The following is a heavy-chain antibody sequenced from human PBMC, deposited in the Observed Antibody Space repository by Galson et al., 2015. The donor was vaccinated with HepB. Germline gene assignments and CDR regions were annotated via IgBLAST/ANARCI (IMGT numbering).Heavy chain of an antibody. CDR1: GGTFSSYA. V-gene: IGHV1-69*13. Sequence: SVKVSCKASGGTFSSYAISWVRQAPGQGLEWMGGIIPIFGTANYAQKFQGRVTITADESTSTAYMELSSLRSEDTAVYYCARDGGYCSSTSCHRYYYYYYMDVWGKGTTVTVSS. D-gene: IGHD2-2*01. CDR2: IIPIFGTA. J-gene: IGHJ6*03. CDR3: ARDGGYCSSTSCHRYYYYYYMDV.